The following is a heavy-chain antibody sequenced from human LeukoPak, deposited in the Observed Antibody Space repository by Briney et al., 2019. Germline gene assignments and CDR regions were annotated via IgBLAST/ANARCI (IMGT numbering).Heavy chain of an antibody. CDR3: ARGRLIPLIVVVIPSYYYYGMDV. V-gene: IGHV4-34*01. CDR2: INHSGST. Sequence: TSETLSLTCAVYGGSFSGYYWSWIRQPPGKGLEWIGEINHSGSTNYNPSLKSRVTISVDTSKNQFSLKLSSVTAADTAVYYCARGRLIPLIVVVIPSYYYYGMDVWGQGTTVTVFS. J-gene: IGHJ6*02. CDR1: GGSFSGYY. D-gene: IGHD3-22*01.